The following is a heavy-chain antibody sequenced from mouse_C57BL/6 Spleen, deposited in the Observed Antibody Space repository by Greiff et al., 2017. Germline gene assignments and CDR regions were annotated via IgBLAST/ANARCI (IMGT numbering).Heavy chain of an antibody. CDR2: IHPNSGST. CDR1: GYTFTSYW. J-gene: IGHJ2*01. D-gene: IGHD1-1*01. Sequence: VQLQQPGAELVKPGASVKLSCKASGYTFTSYWMHWVKQRPGQGLEWIGMIHPNSGSTNYNEKFKSKATLTVDKSSSTAYMQLSSLTSEDSAVXYCASPFTTVVATDDWGQGTTLTVSS. V-gene: IGHV1-64*01. CDR3: ASPFTTVVATDD.